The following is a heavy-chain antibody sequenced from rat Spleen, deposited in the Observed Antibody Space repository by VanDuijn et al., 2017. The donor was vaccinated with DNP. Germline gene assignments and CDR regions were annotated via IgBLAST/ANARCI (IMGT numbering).Heavy chain of an antibody. CDR2: IIYDGSRT. Sequence: EVQLVESGGGLVQPGRSLKLSCAASGFTFSDYNMAWVRQAPKKGLEWVATIIYDGSRTYYRDSVKGRFTISRDNAKSTLYLQMDSLRSEDTATYYCATTEGPNWFAYWGQGTLVTVSS. CDR1: GFTFSDYN. CDR3: ATTEGPNWFAY. J-gene: IGHJ3*01. V-gene: IGHV5S10*01. D-gene: IGHD1-11*01.